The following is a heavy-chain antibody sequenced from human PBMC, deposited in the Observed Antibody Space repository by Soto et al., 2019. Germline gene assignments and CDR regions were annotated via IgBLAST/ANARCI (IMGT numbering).Heavy chain of an antibody. V-gene: IGHV4-59*01. CDR2: IYYRGRT. Sequence: SETLSLTCAVSGGSISSYSWSWIRQSPGKGLEWIGNIYYRGRTNYSPSLKSRVTISVDTSKNQFSLKVRSVTAADTAVYYCASLYSIKDNGLDVWGQGTTVTVSS. CDR1: GGSISSYS. J-gene: IGHJ6*02. D-gene: IGHD6-13*01. CDR3: ASLYSIKDNGLDV.